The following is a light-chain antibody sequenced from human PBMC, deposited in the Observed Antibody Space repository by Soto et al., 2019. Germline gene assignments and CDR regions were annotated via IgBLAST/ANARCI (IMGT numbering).Light chain of an antibody. Sequence: RVMTQSPATLSVSPGERATLSCRASQSVSNNLAWYQQKPGQAPRHLIYDASNRATGIAARFSGSGSGTDFTLTISSLEPEDFAVYYCQQRSNWPKTFGQGTRLETK. V-gene: IGKV3-11*01. CDR1: QSVSNN. J-gene: IGKJ5*01. CDR2: DAS. CDR3: QQRSNWPKT.